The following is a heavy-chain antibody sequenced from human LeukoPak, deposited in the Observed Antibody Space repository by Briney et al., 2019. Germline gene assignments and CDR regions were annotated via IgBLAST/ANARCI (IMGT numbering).Heavy chain of an antibody. CDR1: GGSISSGAYS. J-gene: IGHJ4*02. CDR2: IYPVGST. D-gene: IGHD1/OR15-1a*01. V-gene: IGHV4-30-2*01. Sequence: SETLSLTCAVSGGSISSGAYSWRWIRQPPGKALEWIGYIYPVGSTYYNSSLKSRVTMSIDRSKNQFSLRLSSVTAADTAMYYCASVGLTATTSYFDDWGQGFQATVSS. CDR3: ASVGLTATTSYFDD.